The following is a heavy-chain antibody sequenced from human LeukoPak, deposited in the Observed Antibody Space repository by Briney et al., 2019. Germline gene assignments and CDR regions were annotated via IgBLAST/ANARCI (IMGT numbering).Heavy chain of an antibody. J-gene: IGHJ4*02. Sequence: GASVKVSCKASGYTFSGYAVHWVRQAPGQRFEWMGWINAGNGHTKYSQNFRGRVTITRDSSANIVYMELSSLTSEDTAVYYCAAAVGVDDTYYFDYWGQGTLVTVSS. CDR3: AAAVGVDDTYYFDY. D-gene: IGHD1-26*01. V-gene: IGHV1-3*01. CDR2: INAGNGHT. CDR1: GYTFSGYA.